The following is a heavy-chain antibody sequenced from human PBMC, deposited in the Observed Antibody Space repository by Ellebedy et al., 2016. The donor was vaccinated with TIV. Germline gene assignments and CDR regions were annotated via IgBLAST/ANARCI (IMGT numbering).Heavy chain of an antibody. J-gene: IGHJ4*02. CDR2: IYYSGST. Sequence: MPSETLSLTCTVSGGSISSSNYYWGWIRQPPGKGLEWIGSIYYSGSTYYNPSLNSRVTISVDTSKNQFSLELSSVTAADTAVYYCMRHFYKNGLFDYWGQGILVTVSS. CDR1: GGSISSSNYY. D-gene: IGHD2/OR15-2a*01. CDR3: MRHFYKNGLFDY. V-gene: IGHV4-39*01.